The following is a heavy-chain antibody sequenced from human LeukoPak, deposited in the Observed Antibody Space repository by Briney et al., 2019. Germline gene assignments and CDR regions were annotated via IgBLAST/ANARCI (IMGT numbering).Heavy chain of an antibody. D-gene: IGHD1-7*01. V-gene: IGHV3-11*04. J-gene: IGHJ4*02. CDR2: ISSSGSTI. Sequence: AGGSLRLSCAASGFTFSDYYMSWIRQAPGKGLVWVSYISSSGSTIYYADSVKGRFTISRDNAKNSLYLQMNSLRAEDTAVYYCARDGDYNWNYRSGFDYWGQGTLVTVSS. CDR3: ARDGDYNWNYRSGFDY. CDR1: GFTFSDYY.